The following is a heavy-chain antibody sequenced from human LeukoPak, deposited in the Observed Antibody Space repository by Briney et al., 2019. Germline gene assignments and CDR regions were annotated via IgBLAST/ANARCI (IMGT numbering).Heavy chain of an antibody. CDR3: ARRGAVAGTNGY. CDR2: MNPNSGNT. J-gene: IGHJ4*02. Sequence: ASVKVSCKASGYTFTSYDINWVRQATGQGLEWMGWMNPNSGNTGYAQKFQGRVTMTRNTSISTAYMELSSLRSEDTAVYYCARRGAVAGTNGYWGQGTLVTVSS. D-gene: IGHD6-19*01. V-gene: IGHV1-8*01. CDR1: GYTFTSYD.